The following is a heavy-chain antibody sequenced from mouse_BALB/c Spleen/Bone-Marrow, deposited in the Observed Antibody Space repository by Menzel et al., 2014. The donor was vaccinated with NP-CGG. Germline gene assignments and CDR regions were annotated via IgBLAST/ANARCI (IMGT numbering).Heavy chain of an antibody. CDR2: INPSSGGT. Sequence: QVHVKQSGAELVKPGASVKLSCKASGYTFTSYYMYWVKQRPGQGLEWIGEINPSSGGTNFNEKVKSKATLTVDKSSSTAYMQLSSLTSEDSAVYYCTRSGPGFAYWGQGTLVAVSA. CDR1: GYTFTSYY. CDR3: TRSGPGFAY. V-gene: IGHV1S81*02. J-gene: IGHJ3*01.